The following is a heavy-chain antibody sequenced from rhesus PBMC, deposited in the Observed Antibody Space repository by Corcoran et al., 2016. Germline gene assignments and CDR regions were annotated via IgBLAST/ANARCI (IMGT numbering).Heavy chain of an antibody. V-gene: IGHV4-99*01. Sequence: QVQLQESGPGLVKPSETLSLTCAVSGYSISSGYYWGWIRQPPGKGREWIGYMGGSSRDNYHNPSLKNRFTISKDTSKNQFSLKLSSVTAADTAVYYCARAYGSTSFDYWGQGVLVTVSS. D-gene: IGHD4-29*01. J-gene: IGHJ4*01. CDR3: ARAYGSTSFDY. CDR2: MGGSSRDN. CDR1: GYSISSGYY.